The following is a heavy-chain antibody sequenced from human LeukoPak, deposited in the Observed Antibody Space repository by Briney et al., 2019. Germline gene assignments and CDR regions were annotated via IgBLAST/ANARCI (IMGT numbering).Heavy chain of an antibody. CDR2: IYWNDDK. V-gene: IGHV2-5*01. CDR3: AHRRIRDGYNDGYFDY. CDR1: GFSLSTSGG. Sequence: SGPTLVIPSQTLTLTCTFSGFSLSTSGGVGWIRQPPGKALEWLALIYWNDDKRYSPSLKSRLTITKDTSKNQVALTMTNMDPVDTATYYCAHRRIRDGYNDGYFDYWGQGTLVTVSS. J-gene: IGHJ4*02. D-gene: IGHD5-24*01.